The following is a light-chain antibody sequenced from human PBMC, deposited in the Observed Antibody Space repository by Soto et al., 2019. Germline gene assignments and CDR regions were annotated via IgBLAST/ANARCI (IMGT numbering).Light chain of an antibody. CDR2: DVS. CDR3: NSYTSSSTYV. V-gene: IGLV2-14*01. Sequence: QSLLTQPASVSWSPGQSITISCTGTTSDVGRYNYVSWYQQQPGKATKLIIYDVSNRPSGVSNRFSGSKSGNTASLSISVLQAEDEADYYCNSYTSSSTYVFGTGTKVTVL. CDR1: TSDVGRYNY. J-gene: IGLJ1*01.